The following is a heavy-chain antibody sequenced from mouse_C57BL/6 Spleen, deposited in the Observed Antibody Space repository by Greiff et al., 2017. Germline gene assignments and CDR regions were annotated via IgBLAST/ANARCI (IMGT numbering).Heavy chain of an antibody. V-gene: IGHV8-12*01. D-gene: IGHD2-1*01. CDR2: IYWDDDK. CDR3: ARSPPLLRNYFDY. J-gene: IGHJ2*01. CDR1: GFSLSTSGMG. Sequence: QVTLKVCGPGILQSSQTLSLTCSFSGFSLSTSGMGVSWIRQPSGKGLEWLAHIYWDDDKRYNPSLKSQPTISKDTSRNQVFLKITSVDTADTATYYCARSPPLLRNYFDYWGQGTTLTVSS.